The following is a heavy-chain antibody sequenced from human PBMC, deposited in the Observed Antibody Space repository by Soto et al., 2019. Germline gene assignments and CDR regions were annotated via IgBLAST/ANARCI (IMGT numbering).Heavy chain of an antibody. CDR3: ARPQYDSSGYYDRAFDI. J-gene: IGHJ3*02. V-gene: IGHV5-10-1*01. CDR2: IDPSDSYT. Sequence: GESLKISCKGSGYSFTSYWISWVRQMPGKGLEWMGRIDPSDSYTNYSPSFQGHVTVSADKSISTAYLQWSSLKASDTAMYYCARPQYDSSGYYDRAFDIWGQGTMVTV. D-gene: IGHD3-22*01. CDR1: GYSFTSYW.